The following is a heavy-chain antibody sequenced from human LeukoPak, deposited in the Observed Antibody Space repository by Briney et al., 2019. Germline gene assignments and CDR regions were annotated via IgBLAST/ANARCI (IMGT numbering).Heavy chain of an antibody. D-gene: IGHD3-16*02. Sequence: ASVKVSCKASGYTFTSYGISWVRQAPGQGLEWMGWISAYNGNTNYAQKLQGRVTMTTDTSTSTAYMELRSLRSDDTAVYYCARDLYVWGSYRYNWFDPWGQGTLVTVSS. V-gene: IGHV1-18*01. CDR3: ARDLYVWGSYRYNWFDP. CDR2: ISAYNGNT. J-gene: IGHJ5*02. CDR1: GYTFTSYG.